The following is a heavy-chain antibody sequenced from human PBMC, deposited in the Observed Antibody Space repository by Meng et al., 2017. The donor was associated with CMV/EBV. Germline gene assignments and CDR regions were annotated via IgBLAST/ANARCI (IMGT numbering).Heavy chain of an antibody. D-gene: IGHD6-13*01. Sequence: PAPGPGSVNPSQTLSLPFTVSVGSISSGDYYWSWIRQPPGKGLEWIGYIYYSGSTYYNPSLKSRVTISVDTSKNQFALKLSSVTAADTAVYYCARAQYSSSCDYWGQGTLVTVSS. CDR2: IYYSGST. CDR3: ARAQYSSSCDY. V-gene: IGHV4-30-4*08. CDR1: VGSISSGDYY. J-gene: IGHJ4*02.